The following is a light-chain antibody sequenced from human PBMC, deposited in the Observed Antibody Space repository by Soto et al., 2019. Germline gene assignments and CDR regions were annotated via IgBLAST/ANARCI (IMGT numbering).Light chain of an antibody. J-gene: IGLJ1*01. V-gene: IGLV1-40*01. CDR1: SSNIGAGDD. CDR3: HSYDSSLSDYV. CDR2: DNS. Sequence: QSALSHPPSVCGAPGQKVTIACTGSSSNIGAGDDLHWYQQLPGTAPRLLLYDNSNRPTGVPDRFSGAKSGTSASLAIPGLQCEDQAPYYRHSYDSSLSDYVFGSGTKVTVL.